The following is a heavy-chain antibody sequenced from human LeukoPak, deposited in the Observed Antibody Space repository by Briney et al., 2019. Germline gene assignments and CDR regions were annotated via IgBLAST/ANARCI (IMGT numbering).Heavy chain of an antibody. J-gene: IGHJ6*03. Sequence: PSETLSLTCTVSGGSINSYCWSWIRQPAGKGLEWIGRICTSGSTNYNPSLKSRITMSVDTSKNQFSLKLSSVTAADTAVYYCARARVWSGYTYYYYYMDVWGKGTTVTVSS. CDR3: ARARVWSGYTYYYYYMDV. CDR1: GGSINSYC. D-gene: IGHD3-3*01. CDR2: ICTSGST. V-gene: IGHV4-4*07.